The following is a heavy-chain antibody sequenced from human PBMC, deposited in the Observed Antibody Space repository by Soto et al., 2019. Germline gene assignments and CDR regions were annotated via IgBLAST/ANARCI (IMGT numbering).Heavy chain of an antibody. CDR3: ARGFTNSSSWRLYYYYGMDV. CDR2: MNPNSGNT. J-gene: IGHJ6*02. V-gene: IGHV1-8*01. D-gene: IGHD6-13*01. Sequence: QVQLVQSGAEVKKPGASVKVSCKASGYTFTSYDINWVRQATGQGLEWMGWMNPNSGNTGYAQKFQGRVTMTRNTSIRTAYMELSSLRSEDTAVYYCARGFTNSSSWRLYYYYGMDVWGQGTTVTVSS. CDR1: GYTFTSYD.